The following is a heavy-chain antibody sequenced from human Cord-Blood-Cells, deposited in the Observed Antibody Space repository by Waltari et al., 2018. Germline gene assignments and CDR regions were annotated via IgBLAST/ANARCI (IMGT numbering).Heavy chain of an antibody. CDR3: ARDLLPGYSSSWNWFDP. CDR1: GGSFSGYY. CDR2: INHSGST. V-gene: IGHV4-34*01. D-gene: IGHD6-13*01. J-gene: IGHJ5*02. Sequence: QVQLQQWGAGLLKPSETLSLTSAVYGGSFSGYYWSWIRQPPGKGLEWIVEINHSGSTNYNPSLKSRVTISVDTSKNHFSLKLSSVTAADTAVYYCARDLLPGYSSSWNWFDPWGQGTLVTVSS.